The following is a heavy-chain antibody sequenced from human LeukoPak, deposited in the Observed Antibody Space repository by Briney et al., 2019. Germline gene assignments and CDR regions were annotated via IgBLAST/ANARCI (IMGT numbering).Heavy chain of an antibody. V-gene: IGHV4-34*01. D-gene: IGHD3-10*01. CDR2: INHSGST. J-gene: IGHJ5*02. CDR1: GGSFSGYY. CDR3: ARRSRSNYYGSGSYPKNTNWFDP. Sequence: SETLSLTCAVYGGSFSGYYWSWIRQPPGKGLEWIGEINHSGSTNYNPSLKSRVTISVDTSKNQFSLKLSSVTAADTAVYYCARRSRSNYYGSGSYPKNTNWFDPWGQGTLVTVSS.